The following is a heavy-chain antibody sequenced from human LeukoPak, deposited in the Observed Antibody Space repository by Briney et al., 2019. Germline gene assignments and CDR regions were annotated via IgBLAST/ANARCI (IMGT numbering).Heavy chain of an antibody. V-gene: IGHV3-30*04. D-gene: IGHD6-13*01. Sequence: GGSLRLSCAASGFTFSSYAMHWVRQAPGKGLEWVAVISYDGSNKYYADSAKGRFTISRDNSKNTLYLQMNSLRAGDTAVYYCARAAYSSTWYSRYFDLWGRGTLVTVSS. CDR2: ISYDGSNK. CDR1: GFTFSSYA. J-gene: IGHJ2*01. CDR3: ARAAYSSTWYSRYFDL.